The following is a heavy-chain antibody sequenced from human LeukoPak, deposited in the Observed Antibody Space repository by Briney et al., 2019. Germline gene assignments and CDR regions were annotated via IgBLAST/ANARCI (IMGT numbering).Heavy chain of an antibody. Sequence: PGGSLRLSCAASGFTFSSYAMSWVRQAPGKGLEWVSAISGSGGSTYYADSVKGRFTISRDNSKNTLYLQMNSLRAEDTAVYYCANTPSNSGYSYGPGETTYYYYYGMDVWGQGTTVTVSS. CDR2: ISGSGGST. V-gene: IGHV3-23*01. CDR1: GFTFSSYA. D-gene: IGHD5-18*01. J-gene: IGHJ6*02. CDR3: ANTPSNSGYSYGPGETTYYYYYGMDV.